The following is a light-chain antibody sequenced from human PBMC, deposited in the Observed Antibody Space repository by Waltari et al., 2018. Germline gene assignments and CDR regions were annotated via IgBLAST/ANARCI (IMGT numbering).Light chain of an antibody. J-gene: IGLJ3*02. CDR1: SGSVSTTYY. CDR2: DTN. V-gene: IGLV8-61*01. CDR3: VLSMGSGIWV. Sequence: QTVVTQEPSLSVSPGGTVTLTCGLSSGSVSTTYYPSWYQQAPGQPPRSPIFDTNTRSAGVPDRFSGSILDNKAALTITGAQADDESDYYCVLSMGSGIWVFGGGTKLTVL.